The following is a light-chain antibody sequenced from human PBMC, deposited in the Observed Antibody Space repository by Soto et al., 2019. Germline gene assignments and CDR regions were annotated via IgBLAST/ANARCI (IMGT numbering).Light chain of an antibody. CDR2: GAS. CDR3: QQYGSSPWT. V-gene: IGKV3-20*01. CDR1: QSVTSNY. Sequence: EIVLTQSPGTLSLSPGERATLSCRASQSVTSNYLAWYQHKPGQAPRLLIYGASRRATGISDRFSGSESGTDFTLTISRLEPEDSALYYCQQYGSSPWTFGQGTKVDNK. J-gene: IGKJ1*01.